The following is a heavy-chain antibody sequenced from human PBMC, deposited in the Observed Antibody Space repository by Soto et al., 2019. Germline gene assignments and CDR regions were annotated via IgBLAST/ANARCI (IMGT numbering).Heavy chain of an antibody. CDR1: GFTFSNSA. CDR3: AKGCHGEILFDY. V-gene: IGHV3-23*01. CDR2: ISGSGDKT. Sequence: SLRLSCGASGFTFSNSAMSWVRQVPGKGLEWVSFISGSGDKTYYADSVRGRFTISRDNSKHTVYLQMNSLRVEDTSIFYCAKGCHGEILFDYWGQGTLVTVSS. D-gene: IGHD4-17*01. J-gene: IGHJ4*02.